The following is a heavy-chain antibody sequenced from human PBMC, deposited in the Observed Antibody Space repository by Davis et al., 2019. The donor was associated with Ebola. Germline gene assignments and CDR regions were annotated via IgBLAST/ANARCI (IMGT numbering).Heavy chain of an antibody. CDR3: ARFSGGYSYGRELGVYYYYYGMDV. D-gene: IGHD5-18*01. Sequence: GESLKISCAASGFSFSSYAMHWVRQAPGKGLEWVAVILYDGSNKYYADSVKGRFTISRDNSKKTLDLQMNSLRAEDTAVYYCARFSGGYSYGRELGVYYYYYGMDVWGQGTTVTVSS. CDR2: ILYDGSNK. CDR1: GFSFSSYA. J-gene: IGHJ6*02. V-gene: IGHV3-30-3*01.